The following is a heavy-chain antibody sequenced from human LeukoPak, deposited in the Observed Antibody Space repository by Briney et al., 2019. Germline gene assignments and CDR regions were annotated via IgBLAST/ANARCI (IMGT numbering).Heavy chain of an antibody. CDR3: AKDFMHYGSGRPYYMDV. CDR1: GFTVSSNY. CDR2: IYSGGST. D-gene: IGHD3-10*01. V-gene: IGHV3-66*01. J-gene: IGHJ6*03. Sequence: GGSLRLSCAASGFTVSSNYMSWVRQAPGKGLEWVSVIYSGGSTYYADSVKGRFTISRDNSKDTVFLQMNSLRLEDTAVYHCAKDFMHYGSGRPYYMDVWGEGTTVTISS.